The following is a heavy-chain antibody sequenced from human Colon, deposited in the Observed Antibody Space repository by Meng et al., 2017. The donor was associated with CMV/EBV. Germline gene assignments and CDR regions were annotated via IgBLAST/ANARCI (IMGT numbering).Heavy chain of an antibody. CDR1: GYTFTSYG. D-gene: IGHD1-26*01. Sequence: ASVKVSCKASGYTFTSYGISWVRQAPGQGLEWMGWISAYNGNTNYAQKLQGRVTMTTDTSTSTAYMELRSLRSDDTAVYYCARERAHSGSYSRVYYYGMDAWGQGTTVTVSS. V-gene: IGHV1-18*01. CDR3: ARERAHSGSYSRVYYYGMDA. CDR2: ISAYNGNT. J-gene: IGHJ6*02.